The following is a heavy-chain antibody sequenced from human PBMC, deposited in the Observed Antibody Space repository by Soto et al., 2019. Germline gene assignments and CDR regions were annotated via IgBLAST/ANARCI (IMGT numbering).Heavy chain of an antibody. CDR1: GFTFSSYW. Sequence: EVQLVESGGGLVQPGGSLRLSCAASGFTFSSYWIHWVRQVPGKGLVWVSRINTDVTSTGYADSVKGRFTISRDNAKNTLYLQMNSLRVEDTAVYYCVRGYDRSGYVYLDYWGQGPKVTVSS. CDR2: INTDVTST. D-gene: IGHD3-22*01. CDR3: VRGYDRSGYVYLDY. J-gene: IGHJ4*02. V-gene: IGHV3-74*01.